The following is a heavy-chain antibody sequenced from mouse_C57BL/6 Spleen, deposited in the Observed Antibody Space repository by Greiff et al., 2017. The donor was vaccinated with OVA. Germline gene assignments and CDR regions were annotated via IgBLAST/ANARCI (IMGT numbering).Heavy chain of an antibody. CDR1: GFTFSSYT. Sequence: EVKLMESGGGLVKPGGSLKLSCAASGFTFSSYTMSWVRQTPEKRLEWVATISGGGGNTYYPDSVKGRFTISRDNAKNTLYLQMSSLRSEDTALYYCARHGRGTWGYYFDYWGQGTTLTVSS. CDR3: ARHGRGTWGYYFDY. V-gene: IGHV5-9*01. J-gene: IGHJ2*01. CDR2: ISGGGGNT. D-gene: IGHD3-3*01.